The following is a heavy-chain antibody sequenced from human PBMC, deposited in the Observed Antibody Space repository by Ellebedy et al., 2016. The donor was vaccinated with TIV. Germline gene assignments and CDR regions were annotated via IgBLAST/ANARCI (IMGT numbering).Heavy chain of an antibody. J-gene: IGHJ6*02. V-gene: IGHV4-59*08. CDR1: GGSISPYY. CDR2: ISYSGST. CDR3: ARTEGPNAGGYYYYGMDV. D-gene: IGHD3-10*01. Sequence: MPSETLSLTCTVSGGSISPYYWSWIRQPPGKGLEWIGYISYSGSTNYNPSLTSRVTISVDTSKNHFPLRQTSVTAADTAGYYCARTEGPNAGGYYYYGMDVWGQGTTVTVSS.